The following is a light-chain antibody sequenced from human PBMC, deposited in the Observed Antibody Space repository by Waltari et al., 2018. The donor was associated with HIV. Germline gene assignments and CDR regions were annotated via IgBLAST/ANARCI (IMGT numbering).Light chain of an antibody. V-gene: IGKV1-NL1*01. CDR3: QQYYNIPRT. CDR2: DAS. J-gene: IGKJ2*01. Sequence: DIQMTQSPSSMCASVGDRVTITCRASQVISNYLARYQQKPGKAPKLLVYDASRLESGVPSRISGSGGGTDFTLTITTLQPEDFATYFCQQYYNIPRTFGQGTEVEV. CDR1: QVISNY.